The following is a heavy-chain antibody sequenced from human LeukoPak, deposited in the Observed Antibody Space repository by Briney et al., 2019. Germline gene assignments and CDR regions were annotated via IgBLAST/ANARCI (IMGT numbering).Heavy chain of an antibody. Sequence: SETLSLTCTVSGDSISSYYWSWIRQPAGKGLEWIGGIYTSGSTKYNPSLKSRVTMSVDASKNQFSLKLSSVTAADTAVYYCASGRTSGWPYWGRGTLVTVSS. CDR3: ASGRTSGWPY. D-gene: IGHD6-19*01. CDR2: IYTSGST. V-gene: IGHV4-4*07. CDR1: GDSISSYY. J-gene: IGHJ4*02.